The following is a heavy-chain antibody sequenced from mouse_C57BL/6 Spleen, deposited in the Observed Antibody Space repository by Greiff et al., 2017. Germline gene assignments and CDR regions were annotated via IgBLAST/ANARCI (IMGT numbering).Heavy chain of an antibody. Sequence: DVKLVESGGGLVQPKGSLKLSCAASGFSFNTYAMNWVRQAPGKGLEWVARIRSKSNNYATYYADSVKDRFTISRDDSESMRYLQMNNLQTEDTAWYYCVRGGGGFDYWGQGTTLTVSS. CDR3: VRGGGGFDY. CDR2: IRSKSNNYAT. J-gene: IGHJ2*01. CDR1: GFSFNTYA. V-gene: IGHV10-1*01.